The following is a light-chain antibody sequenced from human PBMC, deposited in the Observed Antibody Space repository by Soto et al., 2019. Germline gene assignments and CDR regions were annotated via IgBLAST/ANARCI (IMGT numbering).Light chain of an antibody. Sequence: QPVLTQPASVSGAPGQASTISCTGNISDVGGYNFVSWYQQYPGKAPKLMICDVSNRPSGVSNRFSGSKSGNTASLTISGLQAEDEADYYCSSFTGSNYVFGTGTKVTVL. CDR1: ISDVGGYNF. J-gene: IGLJ1*01. CDR3: SSFTGSNYV. V-gene: IGLV2-14*03. CDR2: DVS.